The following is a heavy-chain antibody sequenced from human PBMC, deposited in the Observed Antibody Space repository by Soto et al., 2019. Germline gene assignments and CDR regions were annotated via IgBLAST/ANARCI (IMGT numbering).Heavy chain of an antibody. CDR3: VSSSATGYYFDY. CDR2: ISGSGGST. V-gene: IGHV3-23*01. D-gene: IGHD3-10*01. CDR1: GFTFSSYA. Sequence: GGSLRLSCAASGFTFSSYAMSWVRQAPGKGLEWVSAISGSGGSTYYADSVKGRSTISRDNSKNTLYLQMNSLRAEDTAVYYCVSSSATGYYFDYWGQGTLVTVSS. J-gene: IGHJ4*02.